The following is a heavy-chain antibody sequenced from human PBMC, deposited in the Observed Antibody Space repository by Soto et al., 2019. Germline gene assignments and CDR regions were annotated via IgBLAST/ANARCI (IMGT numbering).Heavy chain of an antibody. Sequence: QVQLAQSGAEMTKPGSSVKVSCRASGGSFSDFAFSWVRQAPGQGREWMGGIIPMFAATKYAQRLQDRVTITADDSTNRAYLALNSLKPEDTPIYYCARGAIASVPAPLSSYPDSTNYRLDSWGERPLVTASS. D-gene: IGHD2-2*01. CDR3: ARGAIASVPAPLSSYPDSTNYRLDS. V-gene: IGHV1-69*01. CDR1: GGSFSDFA. CDR2: IIPMFAAT. J-gene: IGHJ4*02.